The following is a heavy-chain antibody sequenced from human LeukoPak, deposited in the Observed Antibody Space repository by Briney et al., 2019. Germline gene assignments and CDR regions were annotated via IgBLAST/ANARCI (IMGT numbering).Heavy chain of an antibody. Sequence: GGSLRLSCAASGFTFSRYAMHWVRQAPGKGLEWVAVISYDGTYKYYADSVKGRFTISRDNSKNTLYLQMNSLRAEDTAAYYCARTPGNGIHYFDCWGQGTLVTVSS. CDR1: GFTFSRYA. CDR3: ARTPGNGIHYFDC. CDR2: ISYDGTYK. V-gene: IGHV3-30*04. D-gene: IGHD2-8*01. J-gene: IGHJ4*02.